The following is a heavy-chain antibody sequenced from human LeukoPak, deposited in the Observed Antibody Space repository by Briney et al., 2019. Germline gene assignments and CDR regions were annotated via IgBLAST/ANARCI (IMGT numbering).Heavy chain of an antibody. D-gene: IGHD2-2*02. Sequence: SETLSLTCAVYGGSFSGYYWSWIRQPPGKGLEWIGEINHSGSTNYNPSLKSRVTISVDTSKNQFSLKLSSVTAADTAVYYCARDPRASYLYPGPQRRLRGSFDYWGQGTLVTVSS. V-gene: IGHV4-34*01. CDR2: INHSGST. J-gene: IGHJ4*02. CDR3: ARDPRASYLYPGPQRRLRGSFDY. CDR1: GGSFSGYY.